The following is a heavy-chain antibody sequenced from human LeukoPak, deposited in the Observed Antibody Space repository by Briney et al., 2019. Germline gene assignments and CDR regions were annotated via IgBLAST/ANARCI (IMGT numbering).Heavy chain of an antibody. CDR2: INPSGGST. CDR3: ARDGEWELLFGY. CDR1: GYTFTGYY. J-gene: IGHJ4*02. D-gene: IGHD1-26*01. Sequence: AASVKVSCKASGYTFTGYYVHWVRQAPGQGLEWMGIINPSGGSTSYAQKFQGRVTMTRDTSTSTVYMELSSLRSEDTAVYYCARDGEWELLFGYWGQGTLVTVSS. V-gene: IGHV1-46*01.